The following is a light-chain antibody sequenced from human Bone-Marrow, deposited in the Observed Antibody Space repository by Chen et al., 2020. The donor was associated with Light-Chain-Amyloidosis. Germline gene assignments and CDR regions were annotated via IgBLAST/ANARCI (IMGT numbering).Light chain of an antibody. V-gene: IGLV2-14*01. CDR2: EVT. J-gene: IGLJ1*01. CDR1: SSDVGGDNH. CDR3: SSYTITNTLV. Sequence: QSALTQPASVSGSPGQSITISCSGTSSDVGGDNHVSWYQQHPDKAPKLRIYEVTNRPSWVPDRFSGSKSDTTASLTISGLQTEDEADYFCSSYTITNTLVFGSGTRVTVL.